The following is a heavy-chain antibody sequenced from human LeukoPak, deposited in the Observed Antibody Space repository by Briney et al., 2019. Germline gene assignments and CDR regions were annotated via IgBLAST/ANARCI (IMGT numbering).Heavy chain of an antibody. J-gene: IGHJ4*02. Sequence: SETLSHTCTVSGGSISSYYWSWIRQPPGKGLEWIGYIYYSGSTYYNPSLKSRVTISVDTSKNQFSLKLSSVTAADTAVYYCAREPRIAAAPYWGQGTLVTVSS. CDR2: IYYSGST. CDR1: GGSISSYY. V-gene: IGHV4-30-4*08. D-gene: IGHD6-13*01. CDR3: AREPRIAAAPY.